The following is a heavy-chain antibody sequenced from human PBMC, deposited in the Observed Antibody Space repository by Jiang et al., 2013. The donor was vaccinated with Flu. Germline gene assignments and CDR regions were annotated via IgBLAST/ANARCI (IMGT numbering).Heavy chain of an antibody. J-gene: IGHJ4*02. Sequence: SGAEVKKPGASVKVSCKASGYTLTRYGISWVRQAPGQGLEWMGGITPYNGKTNYSPRFQDRVTMTSDTPTTTAYMELTSLRSDDTAVYYCAGPSFCSDGVCLYFFDHWGQGSLVTVSS. CDR1: GYTLTRYG. V-gene: IGHV1-18*01. CDR2: ITPYNGKT. D-gene: IGHD2-8*01. CDR3: AGPSFCSDGVCLYFFDH.